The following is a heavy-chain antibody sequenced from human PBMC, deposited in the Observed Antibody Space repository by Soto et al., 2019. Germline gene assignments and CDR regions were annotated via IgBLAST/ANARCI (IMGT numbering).Heavy chain of an antibody. J-gene: IGHJ3*02. CDR3: AREQGLRPGGGGTEPLDI. V-gene: IGHV1-46*03. CDR1: GYSFTSQY. Sequence: QVQLVQSGAEVKKPGASVKISCEASGYSFTSQYVHWVRQAPGQGLEWMGIINPNGGSTTYAQKFPGGTPLTRDTSPSQVYRGPSSRASGDPAVYSCAREQGLRPGGGGTEPLDIWGQGTMVTVAS. D-gene: IGHD6-25*01. CDR2: INPNGGST.